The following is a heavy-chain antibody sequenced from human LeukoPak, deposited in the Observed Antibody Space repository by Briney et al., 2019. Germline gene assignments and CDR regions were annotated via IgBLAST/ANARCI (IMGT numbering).Heavy chain of an antibody. CDR3: ARHPPYSSSWFPFDP. Sequence: PSETLFLTCTVSGGPISSSSYYWGWIRQPPGKGLEWIGNIYYSGITYYNPSLKSRVTVSVDTSKNQFSLKLSSVTAADTAVYFCARHPPYSSSWFPFDPWGQGTLVTVSS. V-gene: IGHV4-39*01. CDR2: IYYSGIT. CDR1: GGPISSSSYY. D-gene: IGHD6-13*01. J-gene: IGHJ5*02.